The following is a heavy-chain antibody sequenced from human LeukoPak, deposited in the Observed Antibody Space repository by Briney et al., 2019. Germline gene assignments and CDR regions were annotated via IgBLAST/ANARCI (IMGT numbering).Heavy chain of an antibody. D-gene: IGHD3-16*02. CDR2: IYTSGST. CDR3: ARVMITFGGVIAQFDY. J-gene: IGHJ4*02. V-gene: IGHV4-4*07. CDR1: GGSISSYY. Sequence: SETLSLTCTVSGGSISSYYWSWIRQPAGKGLEWIGRIYTSGSTNYNPSLKSRVTISVDTSKNQFSLKLSSVTAADTALYYCARVMITFGGVIAQFDYWGQGTLVTVSS.